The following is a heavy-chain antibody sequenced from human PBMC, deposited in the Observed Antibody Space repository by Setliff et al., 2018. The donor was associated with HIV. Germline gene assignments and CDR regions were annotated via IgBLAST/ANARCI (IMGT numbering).Heavy chain of an antibody. V-gene: IGHV3-15*01. CDR3: ARDMYFYDSSTSHFDF. J-gene: IGHJ4*02. Sequence: GGSLRLSCAASGFSFNNAWTSWVRQAPGKGLEWIGRIKSKTHGGTTDYGAPAQGRSTISRDNAKNSLYLQMKSLRAEDTAVYYCARDMYFYDSSTSHFDFWGQGTLVTVSS. CDR1: GFSFNNAW. D-gene: IGHD3-22*01. CDR2: IKSKTHGGTT.